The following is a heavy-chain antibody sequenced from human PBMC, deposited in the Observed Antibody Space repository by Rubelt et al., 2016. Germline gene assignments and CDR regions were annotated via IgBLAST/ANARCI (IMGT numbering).Heavy chain of an antibody. CDR2: INHSGST. D-gene: IGHD1-26*01. CDR3: ARSGSYLSFDY. V-gene: IGHV4-34*01. J-gene: IGHJ4*02. Sequence: QVQLQQWGAGLLKPSETLSLTCAVYGGSFSGYYWSWIRQPPGKGLEWIGEINHSGSTNYNPSLKSRVTISVDTAKNQCSLKLSSVTAADTAVYYCARSGSYLSFDYWGQGTLVTVSS. CDR1: GGSFSGYY.